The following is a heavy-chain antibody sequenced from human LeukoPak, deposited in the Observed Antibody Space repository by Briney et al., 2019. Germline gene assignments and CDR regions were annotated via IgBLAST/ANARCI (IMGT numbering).Heavy chain of an antibody. J-gene: IGHJ6*02. CDR2: IYYSGST. CDR1: GGSISSYY. CDR3: ARDGAYCSGGSCYSYYYYYGMDV. D-gene: IGHD2-15*01. V-gene: IGHV4-59*01. Sequence: SETLSLTCTVSGGSISSYYWSWIRQPPGKGLEWIGYIYYSGSTNYNPSLKSRVTISVDTSMNQFSLKLSSVTAADTAVYYCARDGAYCSGGSCYSYYYYYGMDVWGQGTTVTVSS.